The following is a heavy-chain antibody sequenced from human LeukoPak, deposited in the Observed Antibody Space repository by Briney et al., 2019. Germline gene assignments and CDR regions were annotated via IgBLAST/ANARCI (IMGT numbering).Heavy chain of an antibody. CDR2: IIPILGIA. CDR1: GGTFSSYA. D-gene: IGHD3-22*01. V-gene: IGHV1-69*04. CDR3: ARDPDYYDSSGYYWFDY. Sequence: SVKVSCKASGGTFSSYAISRVRQAPGQGLEWMGRIIPILGIANYAQKFQGRVTITADKSTSTAYMELSSLRSEDTAVYYCARDPDYYDSSGYYWFDYWGQGTLVTVSS. J-gene: IGHJ4*02.